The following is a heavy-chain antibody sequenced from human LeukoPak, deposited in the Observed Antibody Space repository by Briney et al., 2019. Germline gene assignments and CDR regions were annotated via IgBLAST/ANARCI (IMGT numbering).Heavy chain of an antibody. CDR1: GGSISSYY. D-gene: IGHD5-24*01. J-gene: IGHJ6*02. V-gene: IGHV4-59*01. CDR2: IYYSGST. Sequence: SSETLSLTCTVSGGSISSYYWSWIRQPPGKGLEWIGYIYYSGSTNYNPSLKSRVTISVDTSKNQFSLKLSSVTAADTAVYYCARSKQHRDGSLRVFQPYYYYGMDVWGQGTTVTVSS. CDR3: ARSKQHRDGSLRVFQPYYYYGMDV.